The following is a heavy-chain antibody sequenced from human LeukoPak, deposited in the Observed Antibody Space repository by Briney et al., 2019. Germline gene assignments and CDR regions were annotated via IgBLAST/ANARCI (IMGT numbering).Heavy chain of an antibody. J-gene: IGHJ4*02. CDR1: GGSISSSSYY. D-gene: IGHD3-22*01. V-gene: IGHV4-39*01. CDR2: IYYSGST. Sequence: SETLSLTCTVSGGSISSSSYYWGWIRQPPGKGLEWIGSIYYSGSTYYNPSLKSRVTISVDTSKNQFSLKLSSVTAADTAVYYCARGKDYYDSSGLVDYWGQGTLVTVSS. CDR3: ARGKDYYDSSGLVDY.